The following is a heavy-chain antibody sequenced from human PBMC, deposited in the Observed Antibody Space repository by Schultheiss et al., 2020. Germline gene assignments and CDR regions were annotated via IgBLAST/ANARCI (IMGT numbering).Heavy chain of an antibody. CDR1: RYTFTGYY. Sequence: ASVKVSCKASRYTFTGYYMHWVRQAPGQGLEWMGWINPNSGGTNYAQKFQGRVTMTRDTSISTAYMELSRLRSDDTAVYYCARDSSGSSSWDPWGQGTLVTVSS. J-gene: IGHJ5*02. D-gene: IGHD6-13*01. CDR2: INPNSGGT. V-gene: IGHV1-2*02. CDR3: ARDSSGSSSWDP.